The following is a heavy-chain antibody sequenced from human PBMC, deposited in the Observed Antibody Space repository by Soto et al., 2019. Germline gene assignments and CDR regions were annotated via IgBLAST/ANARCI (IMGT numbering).Heavy chain of an antibody. J-gene: IGHJ4*02. V-gene: IGHV3-23*01. CDR2: ISGSGGST. D-gene: IGHD3-22*01. CDR1: GFTFSSYA. CDR3: AKDPTYYYDSSGYYRPRFFDY. Sequence: GGSLRLSCAASGFTFSSYAMSWVRQAPGKGLEWVSAISGSGGSTYYADSVKGRFTISRDNSKNTLYLQMNSLRAEDTAVYYCAKDPTYYYDSSGYYRPRFFDYWGQGTLVTVSS.